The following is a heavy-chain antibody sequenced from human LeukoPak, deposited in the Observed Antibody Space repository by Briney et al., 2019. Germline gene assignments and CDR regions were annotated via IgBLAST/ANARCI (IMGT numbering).Heavy chain of an antibody. CDR1: VFTFSSYA. Sequence: GGSLRLSCAASVFTFSSYAMHWVRQAPGKGLEYVSGISSYGGSPLHVNSVKGRFTISRDNSKDTLYLQTGSLRAEDMAVYYCAREYCSGGRCQYYFDYWGQGTLVTVSS. D-gene: IGHD2-15*01. CDR3: AREYCSGGRCQYYFDY. CDR2: ISSYGGSP. J-gene: IGHJ4*02. V-gene: IGHV3-64*01.